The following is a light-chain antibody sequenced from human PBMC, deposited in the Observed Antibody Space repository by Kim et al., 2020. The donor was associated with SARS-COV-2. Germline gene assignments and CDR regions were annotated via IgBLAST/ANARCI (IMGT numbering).Light chain of an antibody. J-gene: IGKJ5*01. CDR2: DAS. Sequence: SLSPGERTTPSCRSSQSVSDSFAWYQQKPGQAPRLLMYDASTRATGVPDRFSGSGSGTEFTLTISSLEVEDFAVYYCQQRSQWITFGQGTRLEIK. V-gene: IGKV3-11*01. CDR3: QQRSQWIT. CDR1: QSVSDS.